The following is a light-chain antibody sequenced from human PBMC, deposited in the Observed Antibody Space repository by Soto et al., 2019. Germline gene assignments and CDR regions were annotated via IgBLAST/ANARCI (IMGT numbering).Light chain of an antibody. Sequence: EIVLTQSPVTLSLSPGERATLSCRASQSVSSNYLAWYQQKPGQAPRLLIYGASSRATGIPDRFSGSGSGTDFTLTISRLEPEDFAVYYCQQYGSSGRTFGQGTKVDI. CDR3: QQYGSSGRT. V-gene: IGKV3-20*01. J-gene: IGKJ1*01. CDR1: QSVSSNY. CDR2: GAS.